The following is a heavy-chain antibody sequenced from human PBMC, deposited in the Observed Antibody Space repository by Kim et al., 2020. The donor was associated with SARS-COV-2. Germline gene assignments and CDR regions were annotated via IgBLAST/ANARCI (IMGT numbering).Heavy chain of an antibody. CDR2: IYYSGST. CDR3: ARDSACSGGSCSTGLYYYGMDV. Sequence: SETLSLTCTVSGGSISSYYWSWIRQPPGKGLEWIGYIYYSGSTNYNPSLKSRVTISVDTSKNQFSLKLSSVTAADTAVYYCARDSACSGGSCSTGLYYYGMDVWGQGTTVTVSS. D-gene: IGHD2-15*01. J-gene: IGHJ6*02. V-gene: IGHV4-59*01. CDR1: GGSISSYY.